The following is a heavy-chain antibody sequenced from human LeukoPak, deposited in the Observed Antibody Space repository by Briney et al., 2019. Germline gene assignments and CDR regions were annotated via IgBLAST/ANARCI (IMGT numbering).Heavy chain of an antibody. D-gene: IGHD3-22*01. CDR1: GFIFSNYW. V-gene: IGHV3-74*01. J-gene: IGHJ5*02. CDR3: VRESSGYAS. CDR2: VTGEGSS. Sequence: GGSLGLSCAASGFIFSNYWMHWVRQHPGKEPVWVARVTGEGSSIYADSVKGRFTISRDNAKNRVSLQMNSLRVEDTGVYYCVRESSGYASWGQGTLVTVSS.